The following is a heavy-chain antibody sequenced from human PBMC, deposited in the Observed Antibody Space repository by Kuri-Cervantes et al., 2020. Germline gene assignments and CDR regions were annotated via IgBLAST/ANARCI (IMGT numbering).Heavy chain of an antibody. Sequence: GESLKISCAASGFTFSSYGMHWVRQAPGKGLEWVAFIRYDGSNKYYADSVKGRFTISRDNSKNTLYPQMNSLRAEDTAVYYCAKVPVVSWYQGADAFDIWGQGTMVTVSS. J-gene: IGHJ3*02. D-gene: IGHD6-13*01. CDR2: IRYDGSNK. V-gene: IGHV3-30*02. CDR1: GFTFSSYG. CDR3: AKVPVVSWYQGADAFDI.